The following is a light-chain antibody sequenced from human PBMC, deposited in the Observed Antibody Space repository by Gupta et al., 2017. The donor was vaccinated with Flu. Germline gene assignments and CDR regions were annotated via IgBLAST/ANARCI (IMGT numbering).Light chain of an antibody. V-gene: IGKV3-15*01. CDR1: RSISNN. Sequence: RASFSCRASRSISNNLAWYQQEPGQAPRLLIYGASIRATGVPARFSGSGSGTDFTLAISSLQSEDVAVFFCLHYDSWPPALIFGGGTKVEIK. CDR3: LHYDSWPPALI. J-gene: IGKJ4*01. CDR2: GAS.